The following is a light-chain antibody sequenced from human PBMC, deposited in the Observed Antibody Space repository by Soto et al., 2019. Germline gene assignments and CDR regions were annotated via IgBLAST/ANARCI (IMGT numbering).Light chain of an antibody. CDR1: QAITSW. J-gene: IGKJ4*01. CDR3: QQTRSFPLT. V-gene: IGKV1-12*01. CDR2: SAS. Sequence: DIHVTQSPSSVSASVGDRVTITYRASQAITSWLAWYQQKPGRAPKLLIYSASSLQSGAPSRFTGSGSGTDFTLTITSLQPDDAAVYYCQQTRSFPLTFGGGTKVEI.